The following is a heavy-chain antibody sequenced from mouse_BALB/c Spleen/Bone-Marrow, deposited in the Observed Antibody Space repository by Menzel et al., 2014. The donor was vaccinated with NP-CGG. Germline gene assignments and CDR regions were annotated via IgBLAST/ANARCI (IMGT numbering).Heavy chain of an antibody. V-gene: IGHV1-7*01. J-gene: IGHJ4*01. Sequence: QVQLQPSGAELAKPGASVKMSCKASGYTFTSYWMHWVKQRPGQGLEWIGYINPSTGYTEYNQKFKDKATLTADKSSSTAYMQLSSLTSEDSAVYYCARQITTVDYAMDYWGQGTSVTVSS. CDR1: GYTFTSYW. CDR3: ARQITTVDYAMDY. CDR2: INPSTGYT. D-gene: IGHD1-1*01.